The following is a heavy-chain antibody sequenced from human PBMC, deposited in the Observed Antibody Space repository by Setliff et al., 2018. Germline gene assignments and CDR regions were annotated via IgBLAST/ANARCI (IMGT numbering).Heavy chain of an antibody. CDR3: AKEIQARRGPVYDSSALAFDY. D-gene: IGHD3-22*01. CDR1: GFAFSIYG. Sequence: PGGSLRLSCAASGFAFSIYGIYWFRHTPGKGLEWVAYIRYDGSKKDYADHVRGRFTISRDDSKNTVSLEMNGLRVEDTAVYYCAKEIQARRGPVYDSSALAFDYWGQGTLVTVSS. CDR2: IRYDGSKK. J-gene: IGHJ4*01. V-gene: IGHV3-30*02.